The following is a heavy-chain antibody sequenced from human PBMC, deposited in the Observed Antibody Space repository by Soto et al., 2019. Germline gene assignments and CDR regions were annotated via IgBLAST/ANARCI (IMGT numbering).Heavy chain of an antibody. V-gene: IGHV3-9*01. Sequence: ESGGGLVQPGRSLSLSCAASGFTFDDYAMHWVRQAPGKGLEWVSGISWNSGSIGYADSVKGRFTISRDNAKNSLYLQMNSLRAEDTALYYCAKDRYSSSWYYFDYWGQGNLVTVFS. CDR1: GFTFDDYA. CDR2: ISWNSGSI. D-gene: IGHD6-13*01. CDR3: AKDRYSSSWYYFDY. J-gene: IGHJ4*02.